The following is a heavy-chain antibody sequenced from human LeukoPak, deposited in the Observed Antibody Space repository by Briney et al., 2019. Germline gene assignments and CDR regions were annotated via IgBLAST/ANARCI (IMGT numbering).Heavy chain of an antibody. J-gene: IGHJ3*02. V-gene: IGHV3-73*01. CDR1: GFTFSGSA. CDR3: TSLYGDYLNYAFDI. Sequence: GGSLRLSCAASGFTFSGSAMHWVRQAPGKGLEWVGRISSKANSSATAYASWVEFRFTIPRDDSKNTPYLQMNSLKTEDTAVYYCTSLYGDYLNYAFDIWGQGTMVTVSS. D-gene: IGHD4-17*01. CDR2: ISSKANSSAT.